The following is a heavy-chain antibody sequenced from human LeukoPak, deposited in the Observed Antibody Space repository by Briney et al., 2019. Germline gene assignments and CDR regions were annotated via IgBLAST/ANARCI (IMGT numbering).Heavy chain of an antibody. Sequence: GGSLRLSCAASGFTFSSYAMSWVRQAPGKGLEWVSAISGSGGSTYYADSVKGRFTISRDNSKNTLYLQMNSLRAEDTAVYYCAKERSRLRFLEWLPFDYWGQGTLVTVSS. V-gene: IGHV3-23*01. CDR2: ISGSGGST. CDR1: GFTFSSYA. CDR3: AKERSRLRFLEWLPFDY. D-gene: IGHD3-3*01. J-gene: IGHJ4*02.